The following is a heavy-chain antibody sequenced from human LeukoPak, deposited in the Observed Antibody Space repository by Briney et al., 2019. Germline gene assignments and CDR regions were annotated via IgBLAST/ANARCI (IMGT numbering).Heavy chain of an antibody. J-gene: IGHJ5*02. Sequence: SETPSLTCTVSGGSISSYYWSWIRQPPGKGLEWIGYIYYSGSTNYNPSLKSRVTISVDTSKNQFSLKLSSVTAADTAVYYCARGTYYYGSGSYYNWNWFDPWGQGTLVTVSS. V-gene: IGHV4-59*01. CDR3: ARGTYYYGSGSYYNWNWFDP. D-gene: IGHD3-10*01. CDR2: IYYSGST. CDR1: GGSISSYY.